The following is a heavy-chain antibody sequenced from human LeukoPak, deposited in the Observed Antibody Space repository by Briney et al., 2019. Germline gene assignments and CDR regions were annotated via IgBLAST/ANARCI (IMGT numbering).Heavy chain of an antibody. CDR1: GYSFSTSW. CDR3: ATGFTTPDY. D-gene: IGHD1-1*01. CDR2: MNPNSGNT. J-gene: IGHJ4*02. Sequence: GESLKISCKGSGYSFSTSWIGWVRQATGQGLEWMGWMNPNSGNTGYAQKFQGRVTITRNTSISTACMDLSSLRSDDTAVYYCATGFTTPDYWGQGTLVTVSS. V-gene: IGHV1-8*03.